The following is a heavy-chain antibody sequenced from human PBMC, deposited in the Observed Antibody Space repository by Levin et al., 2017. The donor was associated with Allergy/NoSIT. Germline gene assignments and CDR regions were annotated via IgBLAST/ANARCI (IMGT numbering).Heavy chain of an antibody. V-gene: IGHV3-13*04. Sequence: GESLKISCAASGFTFSSYYIHWVRQATGKGLEWVSAIGTAGDTYYPASVKGRFTISRDNAKNSLYLQMNSLRAGDTAVYYCARALAATGGLYNYYGMDVWGHGTTVTVSS. J-gene: IGHJ6*02. D-gene: IGHD6-13*01. CDR2: IGTAGDT. CDR3: ARALAATGGLYNYYGMDV. CDR1: GFTFSSYY.